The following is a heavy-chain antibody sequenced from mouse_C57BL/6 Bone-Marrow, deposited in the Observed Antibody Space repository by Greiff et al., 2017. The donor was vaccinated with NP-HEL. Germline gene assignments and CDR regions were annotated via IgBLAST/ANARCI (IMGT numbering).Heavy chain of an antibody. V-gene: IGHV1-52*01. Sequence: VQLQQPGAELVRPGSSVKLSCKASGYTFTSYWMHWVKQRPIQGLEWIGNIDPSDSETHSNQKFKDKATLTVDKSSSTAYMQLSSLTSEDAAVYYCARDTSITDARGYFDVWGTGTTVTVSS. D-gene: IGHD1-1*01. CDR3: ARDTSITDARGYFDV. J-gene: IGHJ1*03. CDR2: IDPSDSET. CDR1: GYTFTSYW.